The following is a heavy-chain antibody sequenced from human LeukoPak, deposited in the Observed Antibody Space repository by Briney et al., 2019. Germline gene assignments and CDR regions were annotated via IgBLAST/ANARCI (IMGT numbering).Heavy chain of an antibody. CDR2: IYSGGNT. CDR3: VSHSDTLTSYSFDY. J-gene: IGHJ4*02. V-gene: IGHV3-53*01. D-gene: IGHD3-9*01. CDR1: GLTVSSNY. Sequence: GGSLRLSCAASGLTVSSNYMSWVRQPPGKGLEWVSIIYSGGNTYYTDSVKGRFTISRDKSKNTMSLQMNSLRGENTAVYYCVSHSDTLTSYSFDYWGQGSLVTVSS.